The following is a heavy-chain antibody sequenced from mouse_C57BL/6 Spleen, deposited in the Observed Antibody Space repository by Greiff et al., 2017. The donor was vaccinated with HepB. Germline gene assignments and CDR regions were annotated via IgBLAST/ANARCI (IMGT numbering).Heavy chain of an antibody. CDR2: IYPGDGDT. V-gene: IGHV1-80*01. D-gene: IGHD1-1*01. J-gene: IGHJ4*01. CDR3: ARYYYGIYYARDY. CDR1: GYAFSSYW. Sequence: VQLQQSGTELVKPGASVKISCKASGYAFSSYWMNWVKQRPGKGLEWIGQIYPGDGDTNYNGKFKGKATLTADKSSSTAYMQLSSLTYDDSAVYCFARYYYGIYYARDYWGQGTSVTVSS.